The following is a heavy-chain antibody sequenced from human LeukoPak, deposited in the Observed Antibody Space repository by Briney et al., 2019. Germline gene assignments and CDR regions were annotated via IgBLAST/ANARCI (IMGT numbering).Heavy chain of an antibody. J-gene: IGHJ4*02. CDR3: AKRGAEVGQTVAPGDY. D-gene: IGHD1-26*01. V-gene: IGHV3-23*01. CDR2: VTGSGGSI. CDR1: GFTFSSNV. Sequence: GGSLRLSCAASGFTFSSNVMSWVRRAPGKGLEWVSSVTGSGGSIYYADSVKGRFTSSRDNSKNTLYLQMGSLRAEDTAVYYCAKRGAEVGQTVAPGDYWGQGTLVTVSS.